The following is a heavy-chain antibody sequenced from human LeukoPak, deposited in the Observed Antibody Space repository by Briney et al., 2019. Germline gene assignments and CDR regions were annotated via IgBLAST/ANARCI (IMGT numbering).Heavy chain of an antibody. CDR1: GYTFTRYC. J-gene: IGHJ5*02. Sequence: GASVKVSRKASGYTFTRYCIRWVRGPPGQGLECVGWLRAYKCNTNYAQNLQGRVTMSTDTSTSTAYMELRSLRSDDTAVYYCAREFGELLHWFDPWGQGTLVTVSS. V-gene: IGHV1-18*01. CDR3: AREFGELLHWFDP. D-gene: IGHD3-10*01. CDR2: LRAYKCNT.